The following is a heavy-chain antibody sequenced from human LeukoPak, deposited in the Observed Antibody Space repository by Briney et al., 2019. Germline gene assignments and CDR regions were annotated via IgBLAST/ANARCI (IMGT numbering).Heavy chain of an antibody. CDR1: GGTFSSYA. D-gene: IGHD3-3*01. CDR2: IIPIFGTA. Sequence: SVKVSCKASGGTFSSYAISWVRQAPGQGLEWMGGIIPIFGTANYAQKFQGRVTITADESTSTAYMELSSLRSEDTAVYYCASTVLRFLEWLPPSYYYYGMDVWGQGTTVTVSS. CDR3: ASTVLRFLEWLPPSYYYYGMDV. V-gene: IGHV1-69*13. J-gene: IGHJ6*02.